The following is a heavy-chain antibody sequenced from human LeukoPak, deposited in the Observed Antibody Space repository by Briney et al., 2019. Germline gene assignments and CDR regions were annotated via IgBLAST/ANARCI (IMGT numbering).Heavy chain of an antibody. V-gene: IGHV4-59*01. CDR2: SYYSGST. CDR1: GGSISSYY. CDR3: ARGDYGYNFDY. D-gene: IGHD5-24*01. J-gene: IGHJ4*02. Sequence: SETLSLTCTVSGGSISSYYWSWIRQPPGKGLGWIGYSYYSGSTNYNPSLKSRVTISVDTSKNQFSLQLSSVTAADAAVYYCARGDYGYNFDYWGQGTLVTVSS.